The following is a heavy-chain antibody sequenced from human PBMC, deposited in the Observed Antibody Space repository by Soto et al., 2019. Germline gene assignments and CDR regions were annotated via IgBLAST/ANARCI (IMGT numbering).Heavy chain of an antibody. CDR3: GTSTRFDP. J-gene: IGHJ5*02. Sequence: GGALRLSCAASGFTFSSYLMSWVRQAPGKGLEWVANIKQDGSEKYYVDSVKGRFTISRDNAKNSLYLQMNSLRAEDTAVYYCGTSTRFDPWGQGTLVTVSS. CDR2: IKQDGSEK. CDR1: GFTFSSYL. V-gene: IGHV3-7*01.